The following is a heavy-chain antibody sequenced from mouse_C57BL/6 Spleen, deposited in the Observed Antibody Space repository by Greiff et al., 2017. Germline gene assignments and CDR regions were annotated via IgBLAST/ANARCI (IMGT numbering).Heavy chain of an antibody. CDR3: VSYDSFAY. V-gene: IGHV10-1*01. CDR1: GFSFNTYA. J-gene: IGHJ3*01. Sequence: DVKLVESGGGLVQPKGSLKLSCAASGFSFNTYAMNWVRQAPGKGLEWIARIRSKSNNYATYYADSVKDRFTISRDDSESMLYLQMNNLKTEDTAMYYCVSYDSFAYWGQGTLVTVSA. D-gene: IGHD2-3*01. CDR2: IRSKSNNYAT.